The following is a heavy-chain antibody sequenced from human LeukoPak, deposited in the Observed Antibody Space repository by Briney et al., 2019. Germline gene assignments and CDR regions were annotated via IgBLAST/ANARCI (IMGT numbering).Heavy chain of an antibody. CDR1: GGSISSSNYY. CDR3: ARGEYYFDY. V-gene: IGHV4-39*07. J-gene: IGHJ4*02. CDR2: IYYSGST. Sequence: PSETLSLTCTVSGGSISSSNYYWGWIRQPPGKGLEWIGTIYYSGSTYYNPSLKSRVTISVDTSKNQFSLKLSSVTAADTAVYYCARGEYYFDYWGQGTLVTVSS.